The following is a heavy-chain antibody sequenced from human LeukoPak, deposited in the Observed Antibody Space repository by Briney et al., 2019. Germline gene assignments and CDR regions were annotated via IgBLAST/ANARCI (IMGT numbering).Heavy chain of an antibody. J-gene: IGHJ6*02. CDR2: IWYDGSNK. Sequence: PGGSLRLSCVASGFIFSSYGMHWVRQAPGKRLEWVAVIWYDGSNKYYADSVKGRFTISRDNSKNTLYLQMNSLRAEDTAVYYCAKPAGYSSGWYGMDVWGQGTTVTVSS. V-gene: IGHV3-33*06. CDR1: GFIFSSYG. CDR3: AKPAGYSSGWYGMDV. D-gene: IGHD6-19*01.